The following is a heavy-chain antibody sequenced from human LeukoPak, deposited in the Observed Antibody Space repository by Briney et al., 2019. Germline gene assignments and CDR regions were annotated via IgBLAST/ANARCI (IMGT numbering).Heavy chain of an antibody. Sequence: GGSLRLSCAASGLTFSSYSMNWVRQAPGKGLEWVSSISGSSSYIYYADSVKGRFTISRDNAKNSLYLQMNSLRAEDTAVYYCATAAASDYWGQGTLVTVSS. CDR1: GLTFSSYS. CDR3: ATAAASDY. D-gene: IGHD6-13*01. V-gene: IGHV3-21*01. CDR2: ISGSSSYI. J-gene: IGHJ4*02.